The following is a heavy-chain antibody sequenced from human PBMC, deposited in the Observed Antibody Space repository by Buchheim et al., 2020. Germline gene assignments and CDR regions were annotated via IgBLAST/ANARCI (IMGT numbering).Heavy chain of an antibody. V-gene: IGHV4-4*02. Sequence: QVQLQESGPGLVKPSGTLSLTCAVSGGSISSSNWWSWVRQPPGKGLEWIGEIYHSGSTNYNPSLKGRVTISVDKSKNQFSWKLSSVTAADTAVYYCARGRGSPLVHYGSGSIFDYWGQGTL. CDR1: GGSISSSNW. D-gene: IGHD3-10*01. J-gene: IGHJ4*02. CDR3: ARGRGSPLVHYGSGSIFDY. CDR2: IYHSGST.